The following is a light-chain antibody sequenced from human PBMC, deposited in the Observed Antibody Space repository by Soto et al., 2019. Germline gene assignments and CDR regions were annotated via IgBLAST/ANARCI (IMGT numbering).Light chain of an antibody. CDR1: QSVLYSSNNRNH. Sequence: DIVMTQSPDSLAVSLGERATINCKSSQSVLYSSNNRNHLAWYQQKPGQPPKLLFYWASTREYGVPDRFSGSGSGTDFTLTISSLQAEDVAVYYCQQHFSPPFTFGQGTHLEIK. CDR2: WAS. CDR3: QQHFSPPFT. V-gene: IGKV4-1*01. J-gene: IGKJ2*01.